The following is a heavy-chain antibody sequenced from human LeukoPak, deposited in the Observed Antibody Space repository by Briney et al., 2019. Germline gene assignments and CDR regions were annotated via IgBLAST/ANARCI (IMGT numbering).Heavy chain of an antibody. Sequence: GASVKVSCKASGYTFTGYYMHWVRQAPGQGLEWMGWINPNSGGTNYAQKFQGWVTMTRDTSISTAYMELSRLRSDDTAVYYCARAAWGDGYKGFDYWGQGTLVTVSS. D-gene: IGHD5-24*01. CDR3: ARAAWGDGYKGFDY. CDR2: INPNSGGT. J-gene: IGHJ4*02. V-gene: IGHV1-2*04. CDR1: GYTFTGYY.